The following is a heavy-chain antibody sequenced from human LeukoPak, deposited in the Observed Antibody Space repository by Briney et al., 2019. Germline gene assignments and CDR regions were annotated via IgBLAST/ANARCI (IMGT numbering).Heavy chain of an antibody. CDR1: GGSISSSSYY. Sequence: SETLSLTCTVSGGSISSSSYYWGWIRQPPGKGLEWIGGIYYSGSTYYNPSLKSRVTISVDTSKNQFSLKLSSVTAADTAVYYCASSHYDFWSGPFTGFDYWGQGTLVTVSS. J-gene: IGHJ4*02. V-gene: IGHV4-39*01. D-gene: IGHD3-3*01. CDR2: IYYSGST. CDR3: ASSHYDFWSGPFTGFDY.